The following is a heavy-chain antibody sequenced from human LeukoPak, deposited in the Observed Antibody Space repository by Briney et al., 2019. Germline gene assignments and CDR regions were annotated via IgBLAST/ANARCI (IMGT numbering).Heavy chain of an antibody. J-gene: IGHJ4*02. Sequence: SETLSLTCTVSGGSIRSYYWSWIRQPPGKGLEWSGYIYYSGNTKYNPSLKSRVTIVVDTSKNQFSLKLRSATAADTAVYYCARHLYNDFWSGLDKWGQGTLVTVSS. CDR3: ARHLYNDFWSGLDK. CDR2: IYYSGNT. D-gene: IGHD3-3*01. CDR1: GGSIRSYY. V-gene: IGHV4-59*08.